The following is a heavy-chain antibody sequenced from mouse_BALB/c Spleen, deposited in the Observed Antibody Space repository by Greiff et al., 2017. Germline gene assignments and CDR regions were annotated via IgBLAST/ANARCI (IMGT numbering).Heavy chain of an antibody. D-gene: IGHD1-1*01. CDR1: GFTFSDYY. CDR2: ISDGGSYT. Sequence: EVQLQQSGGGLVKPGGSLKLSCAASGFTFSDYYMYWVRQTPEKRLEWVATISDGGSYTYYPDSVKGRFTISRDNAKNNLYLQMSSLKSEDTAMYYCARGDGFYYAMDYWGQGTSVTVSS. V-gene: IGHV5-4*02. CDR3: ARGDGFYYAMDY. J-gene: IGHJ4*01.